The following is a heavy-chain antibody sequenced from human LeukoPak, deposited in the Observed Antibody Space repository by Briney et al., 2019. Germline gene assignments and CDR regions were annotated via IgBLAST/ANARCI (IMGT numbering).Heavy chain of an antibody. J-gene: IGHJ4*02. V-gene: IGHV3-66*01. Sequence: GGSLRLSCAASGFTFDDYGMSWVRQAPGKGLEWVSVIYSGGSTYYADSVKGRFTISRDNSKNTLYLQMNSLRAEDTAVYYCARGSSLGSGYSYGSSFDYWGQGTLVTVSS. CDR1: GFTFDDYG. D-gene: IGHD5-18*01. CDR3: ARGSSLGSGYSYGSSFDY. CDR2: IYSGGST.